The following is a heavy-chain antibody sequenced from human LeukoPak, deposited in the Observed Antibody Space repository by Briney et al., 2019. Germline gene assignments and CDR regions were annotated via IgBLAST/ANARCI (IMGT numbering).Heavy chain of an antibody. CDR1: GFTFSSYG. V-gene: IGHV3-30*18. CDR3: AKGLLWELIFDY. J-gene: IGHJ4*02. D-gene: IGHD1-26*01. CDR2: ISYDGSNK. Sequence: PGRSLRLSCAASGFTFSSYGMHWVRQAPGKGLEWVAVISYDGSNKYYADSVKGRFTISRDNSKNTLYLQMNSLRAEDTAVYYCAKGLLWELIFDYWGQGTLVTVSS.